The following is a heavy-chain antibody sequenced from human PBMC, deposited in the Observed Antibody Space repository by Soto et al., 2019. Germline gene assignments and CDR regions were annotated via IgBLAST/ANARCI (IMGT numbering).Heavy chain of an antibody. Sequence: PGESLKISCKGSADSFPYYWIAWVRQMPGKGLEWIVIIYPGDSDTRYSPSFQGQVAISADRSISTAYLQWISLEASDTAIYYCAREGRSMVTGYYYGMDVWGQGTTVTVSS. CDR1: ADSFPYYW. D-gene: IGHD5-18*01. J-gene: IGHJ6*02. V-gene: IGHV5-51*01. CDR3: AREGRSMVTGYYYGMDV. CDR2: IYPGDSDT.